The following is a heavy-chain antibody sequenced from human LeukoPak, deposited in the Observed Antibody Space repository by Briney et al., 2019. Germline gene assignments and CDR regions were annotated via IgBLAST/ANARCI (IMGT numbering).Heavy chain of an antibody. CDR1: GYPINIDYS. CDR2: ISPKGIT. J-gene: IGHJ3*01. Sequence: SETLSLTCFVSGYPINIDYSWGWIRQSPGKGLEWIGVISPKGITYYNPSLRGRVSISPDTSKNQFSLRLSSMTATDTAMYYCAREDAVSSDDAFDLWGQGTMVTVS. V-gene: IGHV4-38-2*02. CDR3: AREDAVSSDDAFDL. D-gene: IGHD6-19*01.